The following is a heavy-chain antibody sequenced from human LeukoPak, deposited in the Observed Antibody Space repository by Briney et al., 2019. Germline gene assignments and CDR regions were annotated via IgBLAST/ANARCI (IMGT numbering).Heavy chain of an antibody. V-gene: IGHV4-39*07. Sequence: SETLSLTCTVSGGSISSSSYYWGWIRQPPGKGLEWIGEINHSGSTNYNPSLKSRVTISVDTSKNQFSLKLSSVTAADTAVYYCARGRRYYYYYGMDVWGQGTTVTVSS. J-gene: IGHJ6*02. CDR3: ARGRRYYYYYGMDV. CDR1: GGSISSSSYY. CDR2: INHSGST. D-gene: IGHD1-14*01.